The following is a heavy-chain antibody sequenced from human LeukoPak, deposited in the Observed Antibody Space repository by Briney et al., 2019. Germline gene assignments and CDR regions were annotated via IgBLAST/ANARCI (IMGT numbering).Heavy chain of an antibody. V-gene: IGHV1-69*01. J-gene: IGHJ4*02. CDR2: IIPIFGTA. CDR3: ARTIVRGWYMYYFDY. D-gene: IGHD6-19*01. CDR1: GGTFSSYA. Sequence: ASVKVSCKASGGTFSSYAISWVRQAPGQGLEWMGGIIPIFGTANYAQKFQGRVTITADESTSTAYMELSSLRSEDTAVYYCARTIVRGWYMYYFDYWGQGTLVTVSS.